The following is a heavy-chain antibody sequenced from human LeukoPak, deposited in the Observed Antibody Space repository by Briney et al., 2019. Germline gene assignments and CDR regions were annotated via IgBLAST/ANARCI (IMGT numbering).Heavy chain of an antibody. Sequence: SVKVSCEASGGTFSSYTISWVRQAPGQGLEWMGRIIPILGIANYAQKFQGRVTITADKSTSTAYMELSSLRSEDTAVYYCTRGGIQGITRGYFDYWGQGTLVTVSS. D-gene: IGHD2-2*01. CDR1: GGTFSSYT. V-gene: IGHV1-69*02. J-gene: IGHJ4*02. CDR2: IIPILGIA. CDR3: TRGGIQGITRGYFDY.